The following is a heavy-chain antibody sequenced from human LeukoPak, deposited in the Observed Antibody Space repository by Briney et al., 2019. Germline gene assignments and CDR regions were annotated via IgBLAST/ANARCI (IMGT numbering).Heavy chain of an antibody. Sequence: GESLKISCKGSGYSFTSYWIGWVRQMPGKGLEWVGIIYPGDSGDSATRYSPSFQGQVTISVDKSITTAYLQWSSLRASDTAMYYCARHGMYNSYMDVWGEGTTVTVSS. J-gene: IGHJ6*03. D-gene: IGHD1-26*01. CDR1: GYSFTSYW. CDR2: IYPGDSGDSAT. V-gene: IGHV5-51*01. CDR3: ARHGMYNSYMDV.